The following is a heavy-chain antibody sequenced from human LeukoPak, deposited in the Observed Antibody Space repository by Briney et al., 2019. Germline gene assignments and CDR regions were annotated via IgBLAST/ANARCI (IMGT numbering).Heavy chain of an antibody. CDR1: GFTFSSYA. D-gene: IGHD4-17*01. V-gene: IGHV3-30-3*01. Sequence: GRSLRLSCAASGFTFSSYAMRWVRQAPGKGLEWVAVISDDGSNKYYADSVKGRFTISRDNSKNTLYLQMNSLRAEDTAVYYCARDDYGDYVAYWGQGTLVTASS. CDR2: ISDDGSNK. CDR3: ARDDYGDYVAY. J-gene: IGHJ4*02.